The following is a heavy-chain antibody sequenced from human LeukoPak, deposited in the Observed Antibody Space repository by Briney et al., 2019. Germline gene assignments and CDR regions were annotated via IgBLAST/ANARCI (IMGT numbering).Heavy chain of an antibody. CDR1: GGSFSGYY. J-gene: IGHJ4*02. CDR2: INHSGRT. D-gene: IGHD3-22*01. V-gene: IGHV4-34*01. CDR3: AVGRFTYSYDTTGYFLDY. Sequence: SETLSLSCAVYGGSFSGYYWSWIRQPPGKGLEWIGEINHSGRTNYNPSLKSRITISVDTSKSQFSLKLSSVTATDTAVFYCAVGRFTYSYDTTGYFLDYWGQGSLVTVSS.